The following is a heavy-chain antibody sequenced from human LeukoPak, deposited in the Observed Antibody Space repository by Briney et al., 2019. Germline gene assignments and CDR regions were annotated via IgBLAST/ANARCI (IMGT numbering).Heavy chain of an antibody. D-gene: IGHD3-10*01. CDR2: ISSSSYI. CDR1: GFNFNSYS. Sequence: PGGSLRLSCAASGFNFNSYSMTWVRQAPGKGLEWVSSISSSSYIYYSDSVKGRFTISRDNSKNTLYLQMNSLRAEDTAVYYCARGDYYGSGTYYYYGMDVWGQGTTVTVSS. J-gene: IGHJ6*02. CDR3: ARGDYYGSGTYYYYGMDV. V-gene: IGHV3-21*01.